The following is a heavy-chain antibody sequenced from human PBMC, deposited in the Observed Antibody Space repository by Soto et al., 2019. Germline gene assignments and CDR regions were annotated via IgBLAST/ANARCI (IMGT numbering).Heavy chain of an antibody. CDR3: ARGHGNGGTCPKIWWLDP. CDR1: GGAISSYN. J-gene: IGHJ5*02. CDR2: SSYSGST. Sequence: QVQLQESGPGLVKPSETLSRTCTVSGGAISSYNSSWVRKPPGKGVEWNGDSSYSGSTTYNPSLKSRDTISVYTSKNQSSLRLSSVTAADTAVYYCARGHGNGGTCPKIWWLDPWGQGTLVTVSS. D-gene: IGHD2-15*01. V-gene: IGHV4-59*01.